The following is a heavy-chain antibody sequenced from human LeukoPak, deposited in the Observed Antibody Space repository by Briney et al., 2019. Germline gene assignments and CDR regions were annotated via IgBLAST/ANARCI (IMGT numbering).Heavy chain of an antibody. J-gene: IGHJ4*02. V-gene: IGHV3-11*06. CDR1: GGSISSSSYS. CDR2: ISSSSTYT. D-gene: IGHD4-17*01. Sequence: PSETLSLTCTVSGGSISSSSYSWGWIRQPPGKGLEWVSYISSSSTYTNYADSVKGRFTISRDNAKNSLYLQMNSLRAEDTAVYYCAIYRSYGDRDYWGQGTLVTVSS. CDR3: AIYRSYGDRDY.